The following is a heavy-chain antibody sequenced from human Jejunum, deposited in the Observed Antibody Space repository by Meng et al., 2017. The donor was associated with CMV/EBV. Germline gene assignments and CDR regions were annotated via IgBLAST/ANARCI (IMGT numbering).Heavy chain of an antibody. D-gene: IGHD1-26*01. J-gene: IGHJ3*02. Sequence: FTFSSYAMSWVRQAPGKGLEWVSTVSGRGGSTFYAHSVKGRFTVSRDNSKNTLYLQMNSLRAEDTAVYYCARDRIVGGYLIAFDIWGQGTMVTVSS. CDR2: VSGRGGST. V-gene: IGHV3-23*01. CDR3: ARDRIVGGYLIAFDI. CDR1: FTFSSYA.